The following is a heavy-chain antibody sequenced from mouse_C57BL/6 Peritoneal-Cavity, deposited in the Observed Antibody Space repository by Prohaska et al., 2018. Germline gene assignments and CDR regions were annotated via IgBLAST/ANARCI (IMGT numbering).Heavy chain of an antibody. CDR1: GYTFPDYY. D-gene: IGHD1-1*01. V-gene: IGHV1-75*01. CDR2: IFPGSGST. J-gene: IGHJ3*01. Sequence: QVQLQQSGPELVKPGASVKISCTASGYTFPDYYINWVTQRPGQGLEWIGWIFPGSGSTDYNEKFKGKATRTVDKSSSTVYMLLSSLNSEDSAVYFCARAGGSSHRFAYWDQGTLVTVSA. CDR3: ARAGGSSHRFAY.